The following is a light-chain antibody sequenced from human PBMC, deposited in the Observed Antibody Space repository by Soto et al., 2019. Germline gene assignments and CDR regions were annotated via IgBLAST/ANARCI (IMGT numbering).Light chain of an antibody. Sequence: AIRMTQSPSSFSASTGDRVTITCRASQGISSYLAWYQQKPGKAPKLLIYAASTLQSGVPSRFSGSGSRIDFTLTISCLQSEDFATYYCHQYYSYHLTFGGGTKVEIK. CDR3: HQYYSYHLT. J-gene: IGKJ4*01. V-gene: IGKV1-8*01. CDR1: QGISSY. CDR2: AAS.